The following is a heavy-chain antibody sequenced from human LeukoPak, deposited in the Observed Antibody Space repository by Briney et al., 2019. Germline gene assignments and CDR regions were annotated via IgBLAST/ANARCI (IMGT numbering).Heavy chain of an antibody. CDR3: ASRVSDYGSGSFESDAFDI. D-gene: IGHD3-10*01. CDR2: ISAYNGNT. V-gene: IGHV1-18*01. CDR1: GYTFPTYG. Sequence: ASVKVSCKASGYTFPTYGISWVRQAPGQGLEWMGWISAYNGNTNYAQKFQGRVTMTTDTSTSTAYMELRSLRSDDTAVYYCASRVSDYGSGSFESDAFDIWGQGTMVTVSS. J-gene: IGHJ3*02.